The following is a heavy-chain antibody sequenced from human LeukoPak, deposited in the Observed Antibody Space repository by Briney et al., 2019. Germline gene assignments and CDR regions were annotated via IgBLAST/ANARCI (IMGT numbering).Heavy chain of an antibody. CDR2: INQDGSEE. CDR3: ARNSPERGYSYGPLDNYFDY. D-gene: IGHD5-18*01. Sequence: GGSLRLSCAASGFTFSNYWMTWVRQAPGKGLEWVANINQDGSEEYYVDSLKGRFTISRDNARNSLYLQMNSLRAEDTAVYYCARNSPERGYSYGPLDNYFDYWGQGTLVTVSS. CDR1: GFTFSNYW. J-gene: IGHJ4*02. V-gene: IGHV3-7*01.